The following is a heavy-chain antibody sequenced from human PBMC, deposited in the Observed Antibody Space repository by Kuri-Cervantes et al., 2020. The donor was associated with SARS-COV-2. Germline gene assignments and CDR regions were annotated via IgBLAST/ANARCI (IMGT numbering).Heavy chain of an antibody. CDR3: ASYGLSSSWGIDYYCYYMDV. J-gene: IGHJ6*03. CDR2: IYTSGRT. CDR1: GGSISRGSYS. V-gene: IGHV4-61*02. Sequence: SETLSHTCTVSGGSISRGSYSWIWIRQPAGKGLEWIGRIYTSGRTNYNPSLKSRVTISVDTSKNQFSLKLSSVTAADTAVYYCASYGLSSSWGIDYYCYYMDVWGKGTTVTVSS. D-gene: IGHD6-13*01.